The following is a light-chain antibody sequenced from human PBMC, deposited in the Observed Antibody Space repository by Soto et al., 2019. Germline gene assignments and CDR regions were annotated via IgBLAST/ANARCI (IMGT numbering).Light chain of an antibody. V-gene: IGKV1-9*01. CDR1: QGIANF. CDR2: GAS. Sequence: IQLTQSPSSLYASVGDRVTISCRASQGIANFLAWYQQKPGKAPKLLIYGASTLQSGVPSRFSGSVSGTYFTLTISSLQPEDFATYYCQQLNSFPIPFGPGTKVDIK. J-gene: IGKJ3*01. CDR3: QQLNSFPIP.